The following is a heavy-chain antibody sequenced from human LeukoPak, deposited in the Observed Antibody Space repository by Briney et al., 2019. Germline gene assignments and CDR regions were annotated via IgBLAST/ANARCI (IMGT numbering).Heavy chain of an antibody. CDR1: GGSISSSSYY. CDR3: ARRSGGYSYGYIAFDI. CDR2: IYYSGST. Sequence: PSETLSLTCTVSGGSISSSSYYWGWIRQPPGKGLEWIGTIYYSGSTYYNPSLKSRVTISVDTSKNQFPLKLTSVTAADTAVYYCARRSGGYSYGYIAFDIWGQGTMVTVSS. D-gene: IGHD5-18*01. J-gene: IGHJ3*02. V-gene: IGHV4-39*01.